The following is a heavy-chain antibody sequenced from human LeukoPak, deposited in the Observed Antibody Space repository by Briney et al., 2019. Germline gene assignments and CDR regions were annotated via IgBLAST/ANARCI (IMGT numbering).Heavy chain of an antibody. CDR2: IYYSGST. CDR1: GGSISSSSYY. CDR3: ATGGYYDSSGYYFPNYFDY. V-gene: IGHV4-39*01. Sequence: ASETLSLTCTVSGGSISSSSYYWGWIRQPPGQGLEWIGSIYYSGSTYYNPSLKSRVTISVDTSKNQFSLKLSSVTAADTAVYYCATGGYYDSSGYYFPNYFDYWGQGTLVTVSS. D-gene: IGHD3-22*01. J-gene: IGHJ4*02.